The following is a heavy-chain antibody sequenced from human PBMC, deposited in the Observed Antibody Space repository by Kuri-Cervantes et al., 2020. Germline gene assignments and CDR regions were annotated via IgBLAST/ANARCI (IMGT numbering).Heavy chain of an antibody. Sequence: GESLKISCAASGFTFSSYWMHWVRQAPGKGLVWVSRINSDGSSTSYADSVKGRFTISRDNAKNTLYLQMNSLRAEDTAVYYCAKDPTFSGWYFDYWGQGTLVTVSS. CDR2: INSDGSST. D-gene: IGHD6-19*01. CDR1: GFTFSSYW. CDR3: AKDPTFSGWYFDY. V-gene: IGHV3-74*01. J-gene: IGHJ4*02.